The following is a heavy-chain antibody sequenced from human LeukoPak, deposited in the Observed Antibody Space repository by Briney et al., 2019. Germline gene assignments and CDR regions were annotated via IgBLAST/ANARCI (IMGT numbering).Heavy chain of an antibody. J-gene: IGHJ4*02. CDR3: ARASYSSGWYYFDY. Sequence: GGSLRLSCAASGFTFSSYWMSWVRQAPGKGLEWVANIKQDGSEKYYVDSVKGRFTISRDNAKNSLYLQMNSPRAEDTAVYYCARASYSSGWYYFDYWGQGTLVTVSS. CDR2: IKQDGSEK. CDR1: GFTFSSYW. V-gene: IGHV3-7*04. D-gene: IGHD6-19*01.